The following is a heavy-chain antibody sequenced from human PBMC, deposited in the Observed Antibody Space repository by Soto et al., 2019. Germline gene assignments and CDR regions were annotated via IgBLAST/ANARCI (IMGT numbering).Heavy chain of an antibody. CDR2: IIPIFGTA. Sequence: ASVKVSCKASGGTFSSYAISWVRQAPGQGLEWMGGIIPIFGTANYAQKFQGRVTITADESTSTAYMELSSLRSEDTAVYYCARDYYDSSGYDPLHFDYWAREPWSPSPQ. CDR3: ARDYYDSSGYDPLHFDY. V-gene: IGHV1-69*13. CDR1: GGTFSSYA. J-gene: IGHJ4*02. D-gene: IGHD3-22*01.